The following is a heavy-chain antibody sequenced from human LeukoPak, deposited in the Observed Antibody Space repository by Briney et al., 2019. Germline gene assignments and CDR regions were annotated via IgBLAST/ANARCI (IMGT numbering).Heavy chain of an antibody. V-gene: IGHV3-21*01. CDR3: ARAAYCGGDRPDAEYFQH. CDR1: GFTFSSYS. D-gene: IGHD2-21*02. Sequence: GGSLRLSCAASGFTFSSYSMNWVRQAPGKGLEWVSSISSSSSYIYYADSVKDRFTISRDNAKNTLYLQMNSLRAEDTAVYYCARAAYCGGDRPDAEYFQHWGQGTLVTVSS. CDR2: ISSSSSYI. J-gene: IGHJ1*01.